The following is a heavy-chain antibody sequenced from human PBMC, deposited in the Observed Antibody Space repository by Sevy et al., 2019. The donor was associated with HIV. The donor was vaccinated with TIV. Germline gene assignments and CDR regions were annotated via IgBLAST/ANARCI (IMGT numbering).Heavy chain of an antibody. CDR3: ARDPGFYCSGGSCYPRYYFDY. J-gene: IGHJ4*02. Sequence: LGGSLRLSCAASGFTFSSYSMNWVRQAPGKGLEWVSSISSSSIYIYYADSVKGRFTISRDNAKNSLYLQMNSLRAEDTAVYYCARDPGFYCSGGSCYPRYYFDYWGQGTLVTVSS. CDR2: ISSSSIYI. V-gene: IGHV3-21*01. D-gene: IGHD2-15*01. CDR1: GFTFSSYS.